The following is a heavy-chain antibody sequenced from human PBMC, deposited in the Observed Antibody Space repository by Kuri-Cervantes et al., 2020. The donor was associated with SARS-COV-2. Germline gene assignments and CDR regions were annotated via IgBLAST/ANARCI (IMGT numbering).Heavy chain of an antibody. J-gene: IGHJ4*02. CDR2: ISYDGTNK. CDR3: AKERGSGLDY. CDR1: GFSFSSYT. V-gene: IGHV3-30*07. D-gene: IGHD6-19*01. Sequence: GESLKISCTASGFSFSSYTMHWVRQAPGKGLEWVAVISYDGTNKYYADSVKGRFTISRDNSKNTLYLQMNSLRAEDTAVYYCAKERGSGLDYWGQGTLVTVSS.